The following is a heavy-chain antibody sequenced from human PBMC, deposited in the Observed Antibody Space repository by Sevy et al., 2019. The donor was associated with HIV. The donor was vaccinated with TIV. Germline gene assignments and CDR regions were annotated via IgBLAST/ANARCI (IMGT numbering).Heavy chain of an antibody. CDR2: IRYDGSNK. CDR1: GFTLSNYA. V-gene: IGHV3-30*02. D-gene: IGHD6-13*01. J-gene: IGHJ4*02. CDR3: AKDWLRLEAGCTVYFDY. Sequence: GGSLRLSCAASGFTLSNYAMHWVRQAPGKGLEWVAFIRYDGSNKSYADSVKGRFTISRDISKKTLYRQMSSLRAEDTAVYYCAKDWLRLEAGCTVYFDYWGQGTLVTVSS.